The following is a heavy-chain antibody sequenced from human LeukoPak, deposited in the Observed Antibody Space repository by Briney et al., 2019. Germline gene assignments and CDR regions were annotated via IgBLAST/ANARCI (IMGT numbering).Heavy chain of an antibody. V-gene: IGHV3-23*01. CDR3: AKALLEWLLFTAFDI. D-gene: IGHD3-3*01. CDR1: GFTFSSTS. J-gene: IGHJ3*02. Sequence: PGGSLRLSCAASGFTFSSTSMSWVRQAPGKGLEWVAVTVGGGDGTYYADSVKGRFTISRDNSNNTLYLQMNSLRAEDTAVYYCAKALLEWLLFTAFDIWGQGTMVTVSS. CDR2: TVGGGDGT.